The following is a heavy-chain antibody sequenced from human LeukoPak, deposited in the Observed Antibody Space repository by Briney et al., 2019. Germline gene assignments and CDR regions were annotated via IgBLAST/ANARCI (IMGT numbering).Heavy chain of an antibody. CDR3: ARDANGVLGDY. J-gene: IGHJ4*02. CDR1: GYTFSSDG. Sequence: ASVKVSCKASGYTFSSDGISWVRQAPGQGLVWMGWISVYSGNTNYAQRLQGRVTMTTDTSTSTAYMELRSLRSDDTAVYYCARDANGVLGDYWGQGTLVTVSS. D-gene: IGHD2-8*01. V-gene: IGHV1-18*01. CDR2: ISVYSGNT.